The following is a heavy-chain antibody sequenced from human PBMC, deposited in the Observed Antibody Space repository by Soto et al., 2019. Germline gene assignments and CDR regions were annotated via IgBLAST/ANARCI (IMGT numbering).Heavy chain of an antibody. D-gene: IGHD2-15*01. CDR3: ARKVVAATAVDY. V-gene: IGHV1-18*01. CDR2: ISAYNGNT. CDR1: GYTFTSYG. Sequence: QVQLVQSGAEVKKPGASVKVSCKASGYTFTSYGISWVRQSPGQGLEWVGWISAYNGNTNYAQKLQGRVTMTTDTSTSPAYMELRSLRADDTAVYYCARKVVAATAVDYWGQGTLVTVSS. J-gene: IGHJ4*02.